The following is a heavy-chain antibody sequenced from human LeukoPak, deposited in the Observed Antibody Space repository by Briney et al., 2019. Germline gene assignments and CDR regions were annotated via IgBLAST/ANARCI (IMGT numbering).Heavy chain of an antibody. V-gene: IGHV4-59*01. CDR2: IYYSGST. CDR1: GGSISSYY. Sequence: SETLSLTCTVSGGSISSYYWSWIRPPPGKGLEWVGYIYYSGSTNYNPSLKSRVTISVDTSKNQFSLKLSSVTAADTAVYYCATCSNLDYVDAFDIWGQGTMVTVSS. CDR3: ATCSNLDYVDAFDI. D-gene: IGHD4-17*01. J-gene: IGHJ3*02.